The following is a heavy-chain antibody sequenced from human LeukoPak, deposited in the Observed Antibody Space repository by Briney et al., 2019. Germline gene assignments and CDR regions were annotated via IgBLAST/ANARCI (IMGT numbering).Heavy chain of an antibody. V-gene: IGHV4-34*01. CDR2: INHSGST. Sequence: SETLSLTRVVYGGSFSGYYWSWIRQPPGKGLEWIGEINHSGSTNYNPSLKSRVTMSVDTSKNQFSLKLSSVTAADTAVYFCARGDVGATTSYYYFYMDVWAKGTTVTVSS. D-gene: IGHD1-26*01. CDR1: GGSFSGYY. J-gene: IGHJ6*03. CDR3: ARGDVGATTSYYYFYMDV.